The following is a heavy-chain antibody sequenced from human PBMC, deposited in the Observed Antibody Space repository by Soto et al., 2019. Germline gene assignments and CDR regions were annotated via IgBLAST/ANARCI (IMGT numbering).Heavy chain of an antibody. D-gene: IGHD3-3*01. Sequence: ASVKVSCKASGYTFTSYGISWVRQAPGQGLEWMGWISTYSGNTDYAQKFQGRITMTTDTSTDTVYIELRSLRSDDTAVYFCARNLFGVIIMGDYWGQGTLVTVSS. V-gene: IGHV1-18*04. CDR2: ISTYSGNT. CDR3: ARNLFGVIIMGDY. CDR1: GYTFTSYG. J-gene: IGHJ4*02.